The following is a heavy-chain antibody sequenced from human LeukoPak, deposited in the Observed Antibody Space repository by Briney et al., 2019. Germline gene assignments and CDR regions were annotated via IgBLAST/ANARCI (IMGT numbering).Heavy chain of an antibody. V-gene: IGHV4-59*01. Sequence: MSSETLSLTGIVSGGSISSYYWSWIRQPPGKGLEWIGYIYYSGSTNYNPSLKSRVTISVDTSKNQFSLKLSSVTAADTAVYYCARVQYLRMGNAFDIWGQGTMVTVSS. J-gene: IGHJ3*02. CDR2: IYYSGST. CDR1: GGSISSYY. CDR3: ARVQYLRMGNAFDI. D-gene: IGHD1-26*01.